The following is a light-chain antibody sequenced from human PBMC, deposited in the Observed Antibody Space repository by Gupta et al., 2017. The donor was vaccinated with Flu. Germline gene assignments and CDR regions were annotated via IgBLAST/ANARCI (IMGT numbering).Light chain of an antibody. CDR2: DAS. CDR1: QSVGSD. J-gene: IGKJ4*01. CDR3: QQYNNWPPLT. Sequence: EIVMTQSPATLSVSPGERATVSCRASQSVGSDLAWYQQKPGQAPRLLIYDASVRATGVAARFTGSGYGTEFTLTINSRQSEDFAVYYCQQYNNWPPLTFGGGTKVEIK. V-gene: IGKV3-15*01.